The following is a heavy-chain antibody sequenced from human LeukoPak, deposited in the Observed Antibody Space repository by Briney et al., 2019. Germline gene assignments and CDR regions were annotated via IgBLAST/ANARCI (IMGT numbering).Heavy chain of an antibody. CDR1: GFTFRSYS. Sequence: GGSLRLSCAASGFTFRSYSVNWVRQAPGKGLEWVSSISPSAGSRWHADSVEGRFTISRDNARNSLYMQMNGLRVEDTAMYYCVRDFLGESGAGGYWGQGILVTVSS. CDR3: VRDFLGESGAGGY. D-gene: IGHD3-10*01. J-gene: IGHJ4*02. V-gene: IGHV3-21*01. CDR2: ISPSAGSR.